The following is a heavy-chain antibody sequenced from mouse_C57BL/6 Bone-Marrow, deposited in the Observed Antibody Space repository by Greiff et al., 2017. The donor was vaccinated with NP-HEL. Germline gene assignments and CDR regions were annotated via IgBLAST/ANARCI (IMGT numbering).Heavy chain of an antibody. CDR3: ARGGGVYGYFDY. CDR2: INPSTGGT. J-gene: IGHJ2*01. D-gene: IGHD1-1*02. CDR1: GYSFTGYY. V-gene: IGHV1-42*01. Sequence: VQLQQSGPELVKPGASVKLSCKASGYSFTGYYMNWVKQSPEKSLEWIGEINPSTGGTTYNQKFKAKATLTVDKSSSTAYMQLKSLTSEDSAVYYCARGGGVYGYFDYWGQGTTLTVSS.